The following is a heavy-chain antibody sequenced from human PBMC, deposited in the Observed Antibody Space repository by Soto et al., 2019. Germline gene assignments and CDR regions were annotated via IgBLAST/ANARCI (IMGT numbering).Heavy chain of an antibody. CDR2: IYSGGST. J-gene: IGHJ6*02. Sequence: GGSLRLSCAASGFTVSSNYMSWVRQAPGKGLEWVSVIYSGGSTYYADSVKGRFTISRDNSKNTLYLQMNGLRAEDTAVYYCAREPSPNTRHRVAPYGMDVWGQGTTVTVSS. CDR1: GFTVSSNY. CDR3: AREPSPNTRHRVAPYGMDV. V-gene: IGHV3-53*01. D-gene: IGHD3-3*01.